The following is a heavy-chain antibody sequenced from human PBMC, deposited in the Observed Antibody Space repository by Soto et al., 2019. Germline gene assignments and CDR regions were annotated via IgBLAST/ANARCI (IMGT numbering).Heavy chain of an antibody. V-gene: IGHV4-4*02. CDR3: ARGPPRRGAARHYSFDY. Sequence: TSETLSLTCAVSGGSISSSNWWSWVRQPPGKGLEWIGEIYHSGSTNYNPSLKSRVTISVDKSKNQFSLKLSSVTAADTAVYYCARGPPRRGAARHYSFDYWGQGTLVTVSS. J-gene: IGHJ4*02. CDR2: IYHSGST. CDR1: GGSISSSNW. D-gene: IGHD1-26*01.